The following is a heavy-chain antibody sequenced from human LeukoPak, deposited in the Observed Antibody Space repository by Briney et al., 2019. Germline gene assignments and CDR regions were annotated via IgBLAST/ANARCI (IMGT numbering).Heavy chain of an antibody. J-gene: IGHJ5*02. Sequence: SQTLSLTCTVSGGSISSGSYYWSWIRQPAGKGLEWIGRIYTSGSTNYNPSLKSRVTISVDTSRNQFSLKLSSVTAADTAVYYCARSSGDYYDSSGYYSTAWFDPWGQGTLVTVSS. CDR3: ARSSGDYYDSSGYYSTAWFDP. CDR2: IYTSGST. CDR1: GGSISSGSYY. D-gene: IGHD3-22*01. V-gene: IGHV4-61*02.